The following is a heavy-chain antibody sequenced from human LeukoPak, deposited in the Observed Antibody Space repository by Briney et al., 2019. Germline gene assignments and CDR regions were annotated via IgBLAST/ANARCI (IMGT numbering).Heavy chain of an antibody. J-gene: IGHJ5*02. CDR3: ARGAAYDFWSGYIGNWFDP. V-gene: IGHV1-69*05. Sequence: SVRVSCKASGGTFSSYAISWVRQAPGQGLEWMGRIIPIFGTANYAQKFQGRVTITTDESTSTAYMELSSLRSEDTAVYYCARGAAYDFWSGYIGNWFDPWGQGTLVTVSS. D-gene: IGHD3-3*01. CDR2: IIPIFGTA. CDR1: GGTFSSYA.